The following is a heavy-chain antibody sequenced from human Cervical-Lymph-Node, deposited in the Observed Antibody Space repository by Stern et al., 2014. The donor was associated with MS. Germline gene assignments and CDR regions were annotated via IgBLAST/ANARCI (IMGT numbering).Heavy chain of an antibody. CDR2: ISTYNGNP. D-gene: IGHD6-6*01. J-gene: IGHJ4*02. Sequence: QVQLVQSGAEVKKPGSSVKVSCRTSGYNFTHYGITWVRQAPGQGLEWMGWISTYNGNPNYAQKFQGRVTRTTDTATNTAYMELRSLTHDDTAVFYCAREATARSFDFWGQGTLVTVSS. CDR1: GYNFTHYG. CDR3: AREATARSFDF. V-gene: IGHV1-18*01.